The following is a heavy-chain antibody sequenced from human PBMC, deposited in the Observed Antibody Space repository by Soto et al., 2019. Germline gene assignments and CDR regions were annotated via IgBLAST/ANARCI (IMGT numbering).Heavy chain of an antibody. J-gene: IGHJ4*02. V-gene: IGHV3-30-3*01. CDR1: GFTFSSYA. CDR3: ATSGKGDCTNGVCYSPLDY. CDR2: ISYDGSNK. Sequence: QVQLVESGGGVVQPGRSLRLSCAASGFTFSSYAMHWVRQAPGKGLEWVAVISYDGSNKYYADSVKGRFTISRDNSKNTLYLQMNSLRAEDTAVYYCATSGKGDCTNGVCYSPLDYWGQGTLVTVSS. D-gene: IGHD2-8*01.